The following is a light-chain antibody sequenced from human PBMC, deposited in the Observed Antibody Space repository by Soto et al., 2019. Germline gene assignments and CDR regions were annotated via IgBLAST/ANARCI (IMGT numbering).Light chain of an antibody. J-gene: IGKJ5*01. CDR2: DAS. V-gene: IGKV3D-20*02. Sequence: EIVVSISPGTLSLSTRERATLSCRASQSVSSSYLAWYQQKPGQAPRLLIYDASNRATGIPARFSGSGSGTDFTLTISSLEPEDFAVYYCQQRSNWPITFGQGTRLEIK. CDR1: QSVSSSY. CDR3: QQRSNWPIT.